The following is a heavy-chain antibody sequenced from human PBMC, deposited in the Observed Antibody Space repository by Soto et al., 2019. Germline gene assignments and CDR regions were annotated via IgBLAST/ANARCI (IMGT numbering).Heavy chain of an antibody. J-gene: IGHJ4*02. CDR1: VGSISSPNW. V-gene: IGHV4-4*02. CDR3: AAHSGATYGPLDY. CDR2: IYHIGNT. Sequence: SETLSLTCTVSVGSISSPNWWTWVRQPPGERLEWIGEIYHIGNTNYNPSLEIRVTLSVDKSKNQFSLNLFFVTAADTAVYYCAAHSGATYGPLDYWGQGTLVTVSS. D-gene: IGHD3-10*01.